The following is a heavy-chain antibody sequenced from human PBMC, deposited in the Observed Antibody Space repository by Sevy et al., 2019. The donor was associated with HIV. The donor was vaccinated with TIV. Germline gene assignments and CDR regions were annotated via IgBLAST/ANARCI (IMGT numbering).Heavy chain of an antibody. CDR1: GYSISSGYY. CDR3: ARHHDDSSGYYYARWFDP. D-gene: IGHD3-22*01. Sequence: SETLSLTCAVSGYSISSGYYWGWIRQPPGKGLEWIGSIYHSGSTYYNPSLKSRVTISVDTSKNQFSLKLSSVTAADTAVYYCARHHDDSSGYYYARWFDPWGQGTLVTVSS. V-gene: IGHV4-38-2*01. J-gene: IGHJ5*02. CDR2: IYHSGST.